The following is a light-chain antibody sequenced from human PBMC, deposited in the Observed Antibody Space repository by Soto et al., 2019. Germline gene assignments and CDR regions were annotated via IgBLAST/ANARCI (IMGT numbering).Light chain of an antibody. CDR3: QQRSNWPIT. V-gene: IGKV3-11*01. CDR2: DAS. CDR1: QSISSY. J-gene: IGKJ5*01. Sequence: DIFLTQSPSTLSVSPVDRATLSCRASQSISSYLAWYQQKPGQAPRLLIYDASNRATGIPARFSGSGSGTDFTLTISSLESEDFAVYYCQQRSNWPITFGQGTRLEIK.